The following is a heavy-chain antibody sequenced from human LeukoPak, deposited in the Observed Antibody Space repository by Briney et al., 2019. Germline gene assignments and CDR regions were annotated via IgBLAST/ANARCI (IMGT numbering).Heavy chain of an antibody. V-gene: IGHV3-64*01. CDR1: GFTFSDYA. Sequence: GGSLRLSCAASGFTFSDYAMHWVRQAPGKGLEYVSAISSNGDNTYYVNSVKGRFSISRDNSKNTLYLQMGSLRAEDMAVYYCARARLSDYYYDSSGYHYMVLDYWGQGTLVTVSS. D-gene: IGHD3-22*01. CDR3: ARARLSDYYYDSSGYHYMVLDY. CDR2: ISSNGDNT. J-gene: IGHJ4*02.